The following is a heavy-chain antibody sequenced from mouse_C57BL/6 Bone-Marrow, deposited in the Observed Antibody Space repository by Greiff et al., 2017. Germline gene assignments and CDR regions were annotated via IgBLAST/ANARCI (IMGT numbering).Heavy chain of an antibody. CDR1: GYAFSRYW. D-gene: IGHD3-2*02. CDR3: AASRAQALMDY. V-gene: IGHV1-80*01. Sequence: QVQLQQSGAELVKPGASVKLSCKASGYAFSRYWMNWVKQRPGKGLEWIGQFYPGDGATNYNGKFKGKATMTAAKSSSTAYMPRRSLTSEDSAVDFCAASRAQALMDYWGQGTSATVSA. J-gene: IGHJ4*01. CDR2: FYPGDGAT.